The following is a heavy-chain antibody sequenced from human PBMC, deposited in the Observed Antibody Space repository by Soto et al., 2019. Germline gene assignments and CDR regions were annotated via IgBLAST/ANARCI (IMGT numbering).Heavy chain of an antibody. V-gene: IGHV3-23*01. CDR2: IRGSGGSA. Sequence: PGGSLRLSCAASGITFSSYAMTWVRQAAGKGLEWVSTIRGSGGSAYYADSVKGRFTISRDNDKNTLYLQMNSLRAEDAAVYYCAKSYGAHYYYYGINVWRQGTTVTFSS. J-gene: IGHJ6*01. D-gene: IGHD4-17*01. CDR3: AKSYGAHYYYYGINV. CDR1: GITFSSYA.